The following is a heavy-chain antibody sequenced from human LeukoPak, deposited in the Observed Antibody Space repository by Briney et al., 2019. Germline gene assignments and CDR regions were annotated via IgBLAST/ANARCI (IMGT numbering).Heavy chain of an antibody. CDR3: ASSNAYSGSYFDI. J-gene: IGHJ3*02. CDR2: INPNSGGT. D-gene: IGHD1-26*01. CDR1: GYTFTGYY. Sequence: ASVKVSCKASGYTFTGYYMHWVRQAPGQGLEWMGWINPNSGGTNYAQKFQGRVTMTRDTSISTAYMELSRLRSDDTAVYYCASSNAYSGSYFDIWGQGTMVTVSS. V-gene: IGHV1-2*02.